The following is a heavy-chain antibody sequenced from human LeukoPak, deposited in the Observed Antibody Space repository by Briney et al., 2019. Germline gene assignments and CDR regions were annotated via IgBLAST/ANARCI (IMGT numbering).Heavy chain of an antibody. CDR1: GGSISSYY. Sequence: PSETLSLTCTVSGGSISSYYWSWIRQPAGKGLEWIGRIYTSGSTNYNPSLKSRVTMSVDTSKNQFSLKLSSVTAADTAVYYCARDKLGQLYDYVWGSYRSDAFDIWGQGTMVTVSS. CDR3: ARDKLGQLYDYVWGSYRSDAFDI. V-gene: IGHV4-4*07. CDR2: IYTSGST. D-gene: IGHD3-16*02. J-gene: IGHJ3*02.